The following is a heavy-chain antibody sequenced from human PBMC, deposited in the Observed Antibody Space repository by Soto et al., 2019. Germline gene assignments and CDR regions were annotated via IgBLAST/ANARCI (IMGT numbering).Heavy chain of an antibody. CDR3: VREGGSLAFDS. CDR1: GLTFSTDE. CDR2: ISYTSTTI. D-gene: IGHD1-1*01. J-gene: IGHJ4*02. V-gene: IGHV3-48*03. Sequence: EVQLVASGGDLVPPGGSLRLSCAVSGLTFSTDEMNWVRQAPGKGLEWLAYISYTSTTIKYADSVKGRFAVSRDNAKKSLYLQMINLRVEDTAIYYCVREGGSLAFDSWGQGTLVTVSS.